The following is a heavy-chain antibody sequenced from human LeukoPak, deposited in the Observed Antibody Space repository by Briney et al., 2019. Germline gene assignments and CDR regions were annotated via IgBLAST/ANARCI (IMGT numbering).Heavy chain of an antibody. CDR1: GFIFSSYG. Sequence: AGRSLRLSCVASGFIFSSYGMHWVRQAPGKGLEWVALVWFDGSNKYYADSVKGRFTISRDNSKSTLYLQMNSLRAEDTAVYYCARGLGSTLFDYWGQGTLVTVSS. V-gene: IGHV3-33*01. D-gene: IGHD3-10*01. CDR2: VWFDGSNK. J-gene: IGHJ4*02. CDR3: ARGLGSTLFDY.